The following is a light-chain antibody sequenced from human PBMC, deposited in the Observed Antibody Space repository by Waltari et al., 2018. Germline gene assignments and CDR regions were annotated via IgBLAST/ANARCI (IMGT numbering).Light chain of an antibody. V-gene: IGLV2-11*01. CDR2: GIN. CDR3: CSYAGTHL. Sequence: QSALTQPRSVSGSPGQSVTISCTGTTSDVGAFKSISWYRQDPGKAPTLLIDGINQRPSGVPDRFSGSTSGNTASLTISGVQPEDAADYYCCSYAGTHLFGGGTKLTVL. CDR1: TSDVGAFKS. J-gene: IGLJ2*01.